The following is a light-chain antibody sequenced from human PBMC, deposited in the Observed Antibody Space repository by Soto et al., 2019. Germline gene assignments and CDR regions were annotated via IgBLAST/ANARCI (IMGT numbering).Light chain of an antibody. CDR3: QQYNDWPRT. V-gene: IGKV3-15*01. CDR1: QSISSN. J-gene: IGKJ1*01. CDR2: GAP. Sequence: EIVMTQSPATLSVSPGERATLSCRASQSISSNLAWYQQKPGQAPRLLIYGAPTRATGIAARFRGSGSGTEFTLTISSLQSEDFAFYYCQQYNDWPRTFGQGTKVEIK.